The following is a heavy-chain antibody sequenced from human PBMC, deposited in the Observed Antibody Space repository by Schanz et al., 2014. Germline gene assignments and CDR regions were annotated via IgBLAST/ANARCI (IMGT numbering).Heavy chain of an antibody. CDR3: ARDSSPNYDVLTAYDATVY. J-gene: IGHJ4*02. D-gene: IGHD3-9*01. V-gene: IGHV3-33*01. CDR2: IWYDGSNK. CDR1: GFIFSSYG. Sequence: QVQLVESGGGVVQPGRSLRLSCAASGFIFSSYGLHWVRQAPGKGLEWVAFIWYDGSNKYYADSVKGRFTISRDNSKNTLYPQMTTLRAEDTAVYYSARDSSPNYDVLTAYDATVYWGQGTLVTVSS.